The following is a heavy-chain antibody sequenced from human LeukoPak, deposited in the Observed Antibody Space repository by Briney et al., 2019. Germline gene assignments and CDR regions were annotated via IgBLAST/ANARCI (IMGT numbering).Heavy chain of an antibody. CDR2: INPNSGGT. CDR1: GYTFTGYY. V-gene: IGHV1-2*02. Sequence: ASVKVSCKASGYTFTGYYMHWVRQAPGQGLEWMGWINPNSGGTNYAQKFQGRVTMTRDTSISTAYMELSRLRSDDAAVYYCARGGHYDFWSGQPRNPFDYWGQGTLVTVSS. D-gene: IGHD3-3*01. J-gene: IGHJ4*02. CDR3: ARGGHYDFWSGQPRNPFDY.